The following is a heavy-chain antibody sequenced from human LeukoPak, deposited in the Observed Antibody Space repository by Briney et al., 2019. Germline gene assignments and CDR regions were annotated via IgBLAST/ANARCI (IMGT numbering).Heavy chain of an antibody. CDR2: ISSGSSTI. CDR1: GFSFNSHS. Sequence: GGSLRLSCAASGFSFNSHSMNWVRQAPGQGLEWVSYISSGSSTIYYADSVKGRFTISRDNAKNSLCLQMSSLRDEDTAVYYCAREQVPLGTGIDYWGQGTLVTVSS. V-gene: IGHV3-48*02. CDR3: AREQVPLGTGIDY. J-gene: IGHJ4*02. D-gene: IGHD3/OR15-3a*01.